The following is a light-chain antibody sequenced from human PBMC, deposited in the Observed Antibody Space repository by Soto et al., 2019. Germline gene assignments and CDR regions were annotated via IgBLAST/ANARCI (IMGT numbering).Light chain of an antibody. V-gene: IGLV2-14*01. Sequence: QSVLNQPASVSGSPGQSITISCTGTSSVVGGYNYVSWYQQHPGKAPKLMIYDVSNRPSGVSNRFSGSESGNTASLTISGLQAEDEADYYCCSSTSSSTFVFGSGTKVTVL. J-gene: IGLJ1*01. CDR1: SSVVGGYNY. CDR3: CSSTSSSTFV. CDR2: DVS.